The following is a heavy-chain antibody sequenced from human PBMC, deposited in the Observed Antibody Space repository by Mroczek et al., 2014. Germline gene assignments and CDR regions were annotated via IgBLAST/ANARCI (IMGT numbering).Heavy chain of an antibody. CDR2: IYYSGST. Sequence: QVQLQESGPGLVKPSQTLSLTCTVSGGSISSGGYYWSWIRQHPGKGLEWIGYIYYSGSTYYNPSLKSRVTISVDTSKNQFSLKLSSVTAADTAVYYCATNYDFWSGQGKPHRGATYYYMDVWGKGTTVT. CDR3: ATNYDFWSGQGKPHRGATYYYMDV. CDR1: GGSISSGGYY. D-gene: IGHD3-3*01. J-gene: IGHJ6*03. V-gene: IGHV4-31*03.